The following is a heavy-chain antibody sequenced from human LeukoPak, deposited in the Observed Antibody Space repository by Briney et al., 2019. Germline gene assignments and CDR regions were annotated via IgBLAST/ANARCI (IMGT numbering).Heavy chain of an antibody. CDR2: IYYSGST. CDR1: GGSISSYY. Sequence: SETLSLTCTVPGGSISSYYWSWIRQPPGKGLEWIGYIYYSGSTNYNPSLKSRVTISVDTSKNQFSLKLSSVTAADTAVYYCARVGKEEYSGYDSVLDYWGQGTLVTVSS. J-gene: IGHJ4*02. CDR3: ARVGKEEYSGYDSVLDY. V-gene: IGHV4-59*01. D-gene: IGHD5-12*01.